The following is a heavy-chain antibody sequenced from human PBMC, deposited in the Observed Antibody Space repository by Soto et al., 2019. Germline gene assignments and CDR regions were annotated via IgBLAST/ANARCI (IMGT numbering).Heavy chain of an antibody. J-gene: IGHJ6*02. V-gene: IGHV3-15*07. D-gene: IGHD2-15*01. CDR3: TTDLGSSLFIDYGMDV. CDR1: GFTFSNAW. Sequence: EVQLVESGGGLVKPGGSHRLSCAASGFTFSNAWMNWVRQAPGKGLEWVGRIKSKTDGGTTDYAAPVKGRLTISTDDSKNTLYQEMSSMKTEKTDGKYRTTDLGSSLFIDYGMDVWVQVTTVSVSS. CDR2: IKSKTDGGTT.